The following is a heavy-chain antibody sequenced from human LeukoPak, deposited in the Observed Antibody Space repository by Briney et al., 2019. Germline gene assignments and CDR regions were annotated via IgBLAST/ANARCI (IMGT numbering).Heavy chain of an antibody. CDR2: ISYDGSNK. CDR3: ARDVLSGSFRFYYYYYMDV. Sequence: GGSLRLSCAASGFTFSSYAMHWVRQAPGKGLEWVAVISYDGSNKYYADSVKGRFTISRDNSKNTLYLQMNSLRAEDTAVYYCARDVLSGSFRFYYYYYMDVWGKGTTVTVSS. V-gene: IGHV3-30-3*01. J-gene: IGHJ6*03. CDR1: GFTFSSYA. D-gene: IGHD1-26*01.